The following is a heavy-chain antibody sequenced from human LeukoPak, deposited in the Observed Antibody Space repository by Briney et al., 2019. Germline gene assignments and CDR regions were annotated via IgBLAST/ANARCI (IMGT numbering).Heavy chain of an antibody. CDR3: ASAGSGYLDF. CDR1: GFTFSSYA. D-gene: IGHD3-10*01. CDR2: ISSSSTYI. J-gene: IGHJ4*02. Sequence: GRSLRLSCAASGFTFSSYAMHWVRQAPGKGLEWVSSISSSSTYINYADSVKGRFTISRDNAKTSLYLQMNSLRAEDTAVYYCASAGSGYLDFWGQGTLVTVSS. V-gene: IGHV3-21*01.